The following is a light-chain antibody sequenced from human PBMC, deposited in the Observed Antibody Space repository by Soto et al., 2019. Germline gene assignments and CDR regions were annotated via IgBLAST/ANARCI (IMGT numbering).Light chain of an antibody. Sequence: QSALTQPASVSGSPGQSITISCTGASSDIGGYNYVSWYQQHPGKAPKLMIYEVSNRPSGVSNRFSGSKSGNTACLTISGLQAEDEADYYCNSYTSSSTLYVFGSGTKVTVL. V-gene: IGLV2-14*01. J-gene: IGLJ1*01. CDR2: EVS. CDR3: NSYTSSSTLYV. CDR1: SSDIGGYNY.